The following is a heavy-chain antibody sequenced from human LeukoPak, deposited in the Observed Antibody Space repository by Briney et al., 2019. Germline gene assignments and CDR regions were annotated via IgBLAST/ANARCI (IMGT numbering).Heavy chain of an antibody. D-gene: IGHD3-3*01. CDR2: IYPGDSDT. V-gene: IGHV5-51*01. Sequence: GESLKISCKGSGYSFTSYWIGWVRQMPGKGLEWMGIIYPGDSDTRHSPSFQGQVTISADKSISTAYLQWSSLKASDTAMYYCARAYYDFWSGYYTVFDYWGQGTLVTVSS. CDR3: ARAYYDFWSGYYTVFDY. J-gene: IGHJ4*02. CDR1: GYSFTSYW.